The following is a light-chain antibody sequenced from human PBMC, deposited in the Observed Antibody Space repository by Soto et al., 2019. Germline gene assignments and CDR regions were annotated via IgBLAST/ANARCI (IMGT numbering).Light chain of an antibody. J-gene: IGKJ1*01. V-gene: IGKV1-6*01. CDR2: AAS. CDR1: QGIRND. Sequence: AIQITQSPSPLAAAVVDRGAVASGASQGIRNDLGWYQQKPGKAPKLLIYAASSLQSGVPSRFSGSGSGTDFTLTISSLQPEDFATYYCLQDYNYPRTFGQGTKVDTK. CDR3: LQDYNYPRT.